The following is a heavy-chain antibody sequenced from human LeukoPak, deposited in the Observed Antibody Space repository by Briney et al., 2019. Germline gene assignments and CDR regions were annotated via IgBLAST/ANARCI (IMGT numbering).Heavy chain of an antibody. CDR1: GGSLSSSS. CDR2: IYYSGST. Sequence: PSETLSLTCTVSGGSLSSSSWSWIRQPPGKGLEWIGYIYYSGSTNYNPSLKSRVTISVDTSKNQFSLKLSSVTAADTAVYYCARRRRVTVTKGGDYFDYWGQGTLVTVSS. V-gene: IGHV4-59*08. J-gene: IGHJ4*02. CDR3: ARRRRVTVTKGGDYFDY. D-gene: IGHD4-17*01.